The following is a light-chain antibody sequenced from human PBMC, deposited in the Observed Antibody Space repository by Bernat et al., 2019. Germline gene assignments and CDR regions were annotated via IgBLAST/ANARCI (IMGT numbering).Light chain of an antibody. CDR1: SSNIASNA. Sequence: QSVLTQPPSVSEAPRQRVTISCSGSSSNIASNAVNWYQQLPGKPPKLLIYFDNLLPSGVSDRFSGSKSGTSASLALSGLQSEDEADYYCSAWDAMLDGPVFGGGTKLTVL. J-gene: IGLJ2*01. CDR2: FDN. CDR3: SAWDAMLDGPV. V-gene: IGLV1-36*01.